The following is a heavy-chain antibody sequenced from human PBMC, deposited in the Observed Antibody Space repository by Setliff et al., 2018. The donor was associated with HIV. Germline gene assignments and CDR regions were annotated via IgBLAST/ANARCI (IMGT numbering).Heavy chain of an antibody. D-gene: IGHD1-26*01. J-gene: IGHJ6*03. CDR3: ARDRKVGTTTNYYYYMDV. Sequence: GASVKVSCKASGGTFSSYAITWVRQAPGQGLEWMGGIIPIFGTANYAQKFQGRVTITADESTSTAYMELSSLRSEDTAVYYCARDRKVGTTTNYYYYMDVWGKGTTVTAP. V-gene: IGHV1-69*13. CDR2: IIPIFGTA. CDR1: GGTFSSYA.